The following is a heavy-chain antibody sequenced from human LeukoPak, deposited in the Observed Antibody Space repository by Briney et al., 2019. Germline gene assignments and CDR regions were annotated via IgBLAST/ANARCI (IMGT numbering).Heavy chain of an antibody. V-gene: IGHV3-23*01. J-gene: IGHJ4*02. CDR3: ANFRAPVGFGEFMDY. Sequence: PGGSLRLSCAASGFTLSSYAMSWVRQAPGKGLEWVSAISGSGGSTYYADSVKGRFTISRDNSKNTLYLQMNSLRAEDTAVYYCANFRAPVGFGEFMDYWGQGTLSPSPQ. CDR1: GFTLSSYA. D-gene: IGHD3-10*01. CDR2: ISGSGGST.